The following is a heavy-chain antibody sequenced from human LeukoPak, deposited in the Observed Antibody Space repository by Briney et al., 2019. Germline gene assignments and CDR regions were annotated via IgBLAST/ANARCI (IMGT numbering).Heavy chain of an antibody. Sequence: SSVKVSCKASGGSFRRNTIVWVRQAPGQGLEWMGMIVPISGTPNYAQKLQGRFTISTDESTSTAYMDLSNLRSDDTAIYYCAINTGGRADAFDIWGQGTLVTVSS. CDR3: AINTGGRADAFDI. J-gene: IGHJ3*02. V-gene: IGHV1-69*05. D-gene: IGHD1-26*01. CDR1: GGSFRRNT. CDR2: IVPISGTP.